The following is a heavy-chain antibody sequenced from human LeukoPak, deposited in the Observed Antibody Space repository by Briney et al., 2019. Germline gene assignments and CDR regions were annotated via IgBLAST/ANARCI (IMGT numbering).Heavy chain of an antibody. CDR1: GYTFTSYD. Sequence: ASVKVSCKASGYTFTSYDINWVRQATGQGLEWMGWMNPNSGNTGYAQKFQGRVTMTRNTSIGTAYMELNSLRSEDTAMYYCARRRSGSYERWDYWGQGTLVTVSS. J-gene: IGHJ4*02. D-gene: IGHD3-10*01. V-gene: IGHV1-8*01. CDR2: MNPNSGNT. CDR3: ARRRSGSYERWDY.